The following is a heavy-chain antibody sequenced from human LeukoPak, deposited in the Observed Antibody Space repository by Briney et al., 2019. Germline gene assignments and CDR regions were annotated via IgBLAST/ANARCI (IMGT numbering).Heavy chain of an antibody. V-gene: IGHV1-2*02. CDR3: VRDALGYCSSTSCPPNYYYYYYMDV. D-gene: IGHD2-2*01. J-gene: IGHJ6*03. CDR1: GYTFTGYY. Sequence: ASVKVSCKASGYTFTGYYMHWVRQAPGQGLEWMGWINPNSGGTNYAQKFQGRVTMTRDTSISTAYMELSRLRSEDMVVYSCVRDALGYCSSTSCPPNYYYYYYMDVWGKGTTVTVSS. CDR2: INPNSGGT.